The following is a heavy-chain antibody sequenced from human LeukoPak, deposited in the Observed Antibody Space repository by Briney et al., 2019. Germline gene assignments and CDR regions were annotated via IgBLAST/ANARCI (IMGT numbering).Heavy chain of an antibody. V-gene: IGHV3-21*01. J-gene: IGHJ5*02. D-gene: IGHD2-2*01. CDR3: ARSIICSSTSCRGHWFDP. CDR2: ISSSSSYI. CDR1: GFTFSSYS. Sequence: GGSLRLSCAASGFTFSSYSMNWVRQAPGKGLEWVSSISSSSSYIYYADSVKGRFTISRDNAKNSLYLQMNSLRAEDTAVYYCARSIICSSTSCRGHWFDPWGQGTLVTVSS.